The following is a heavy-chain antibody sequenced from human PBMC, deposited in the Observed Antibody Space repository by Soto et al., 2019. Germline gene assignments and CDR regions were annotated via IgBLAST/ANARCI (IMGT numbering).Heavy chain of an antibody. V-gene: IGHV3-48*03. CDR1: GFTFSSYE. CDR2: ISHSGSTT. J-gene: IGHJ6*03. CDR3: ESALLGSYYYYYHLDV. Sequence: EVQLVESGGGLVQPGGSLRLSCAASGFTFSSYEMNWVRQAPGKGLEWVSYISHSGSTTSYADSVMGRFTISRDDAKNSLYLQTHSLRAEDTAIYFCESALLGSYYYYYHLDVWGQGTTVSVPS.